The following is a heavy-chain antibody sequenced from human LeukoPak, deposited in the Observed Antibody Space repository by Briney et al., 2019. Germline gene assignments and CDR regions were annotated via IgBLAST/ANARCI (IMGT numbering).Heavy chain of an antibody. Sequence: PGGSLRLSCAASGFTFSSYAMTWARQAPGKGLEWVSSLSASGGSTYYADSVKGRFTISRGNSKNTLYLQVNSLRAEDTAVYYCAKGGKWDVTPFDYWGQGTLVTVSS. D-gene: IGHD1-26*01. CDR2: LSASGGST. CDR3: AKGGKWDVTPFDY. J-gene: IGHJ4*02. CDR1: GFTFSSYA. V-gene: IGHV3-23*01.